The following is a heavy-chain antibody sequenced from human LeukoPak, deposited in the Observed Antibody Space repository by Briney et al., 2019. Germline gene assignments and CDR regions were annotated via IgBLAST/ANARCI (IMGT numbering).Heavy chain of an antibody. J-gene: IGHJ4*02. Sequence: QTGGSLRLSCAASGFTFSSYGMHWVRQAPGKGLEWVAVISYDGSNKYYADSVKGRFTISRDNSKNTLYLQMNSLRAEDTAVYYCAKEPRGYSYGYAPDYWGQGTLVTVSS. CDR1: GFTFSSYG. CDR2: ISYDGSNK. CDR3: AKEPRGYSYGYAPDY. V-gene: IGHV3-30*18. D-gene: IGHD5-18*01.